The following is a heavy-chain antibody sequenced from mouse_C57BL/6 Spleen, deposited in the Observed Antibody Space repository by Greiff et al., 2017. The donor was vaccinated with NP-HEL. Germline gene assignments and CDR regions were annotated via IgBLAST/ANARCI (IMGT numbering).Heavy chain of an antibody. CDR1: GYTFTNYW. D-gene: IGHD2-1*01. V-gene: IGHV1-63*01. J-gene: IGHJ4*01. CDR3: AREYYGSKGYAMDY. CDR2: IYPGGGYT. Sequence: VQLQQSGAELVRPGTSVKMSCKASGYTFTNYWIGWAKQRPGHGLEWIGDIYPGGGYTNYNEKFKGKATLTADKSSSTADMQFSNLASEDSAIYDWAREYYGSKGYAMDYWGQGTSVTVSS.